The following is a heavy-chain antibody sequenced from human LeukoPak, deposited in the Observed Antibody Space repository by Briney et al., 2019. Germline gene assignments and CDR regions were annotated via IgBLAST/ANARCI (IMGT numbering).Heavy chain of an antibody. CDR2: ISGSGAGT. D-gene: IGHD6-19*01. V-gene: IGHV3-23*01. CDR3: AKDRAVAGTEIYFQH. J-gene: IGHJ1*01. Sequence: GGSLRLSCAASGFTFSRYAMSWVRQAPGKGLEWVSAISGSGAGTYYADSVKGRFTISRDNSKNTLYLQMNSLRAEDTAVYYCAKDRAVAGTEIYFQHWGQGTLVTVSS. CDR1: GFTFSRYA.